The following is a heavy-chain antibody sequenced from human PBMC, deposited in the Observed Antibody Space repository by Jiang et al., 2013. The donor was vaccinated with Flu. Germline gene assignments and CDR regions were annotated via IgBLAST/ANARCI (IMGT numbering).Heavy chain of an antibody. CDR3: ARILAIISYDAFDI. CDR1: GFSLSNITMG. Sequence: PTQTLTLTCTVSGFSLSNITMGVGWIRRPPGRALEWLAHIFSNDQKFYSTSLKNRLTISEDTSKSQVVLTMTNMDPVDTGTYYCARILAIISYDAFDIWGQGTMVTVSS. D-gene: IGHD3-10*01. J-gene: IGHJ3*02. V-gene: IGHV2-26*01. CDR2: IFSNDQK.